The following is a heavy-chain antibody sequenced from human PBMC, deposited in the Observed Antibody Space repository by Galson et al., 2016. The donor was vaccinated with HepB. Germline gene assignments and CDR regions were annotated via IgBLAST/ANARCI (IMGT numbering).Heavy chain of an antibody. CDR2: FNPSGGSP. CDR1: GYTLTSHS. Sequence: SVKVSCKASGYTLTSHSMHWLRQAPGHGLEWMGLFNPSGGSPNYSQKFQGRVTMTTDTSTSTVYMELSSLRSEDTALYYCARVTTPAYYFDYWGQGTLVTVSS. J-gene: IGHJ4*02. V-gene: IGHV1-46*01. CDR3: ARVTTPAYYFDY. D-gene: IGHD1-26*01.